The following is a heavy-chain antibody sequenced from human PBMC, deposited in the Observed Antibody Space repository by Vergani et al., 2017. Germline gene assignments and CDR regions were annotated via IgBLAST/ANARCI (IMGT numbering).Heavy chain of an antibody. Sequence: QVQLVQSGAEVKKPGASVKVSCKASGYTFTSDYMHWVRQAPGQGLEYMGWINTNTGNPTYAQGFTGRFVFSLDTSVSTAYLQISSLKAEDTAVYYCARGSSSGGYNYASRYWGQGTLVAVSS. D-gene: IGHD5-24*01. V-gene: IGHV7-4-1*02. J-gene: IGHJ4*02. CDR2: INTNTGNP. CDR1: GYTFTSDY. CDR3: ARGSSSGGYNYASRY.